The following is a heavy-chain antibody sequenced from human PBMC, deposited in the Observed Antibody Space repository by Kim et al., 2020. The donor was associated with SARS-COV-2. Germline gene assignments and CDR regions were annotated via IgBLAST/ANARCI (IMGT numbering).Heavy chain of an antibody. J-gene: IGHJ4*02. V-gene: IGHV5-10-1*01. CDR1: GYSFTSYW. CDR3: ASYSRDGYNSDDY. CDR2: IDPSDSYT. Sequence: GESLKISCKGSGYSFTSYWISWVRQMPGKGLEWMGRIDPSDSYTNYSPSFQGHVTISADKSISTAYLQWSSLKASDTAMYYYASYSRDGYNSDDYWGQGTLVTVSS. D-gene: IGHD5-12*01.